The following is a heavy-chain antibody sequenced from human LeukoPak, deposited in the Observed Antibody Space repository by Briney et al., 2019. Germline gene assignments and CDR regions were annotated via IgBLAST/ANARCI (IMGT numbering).Heavy chain of an antibody. Sequence: HGESLKISCKGSGYRFTNYWIAWVRHMPGKGLEWMGIIYPGDSDIRYSPSFQGQVTISADKSISTAYLQWSSLKASDPAMYYCARQEYWRGGCFYAWFDPWGQGTLVTVSS. CDR3: ARQEYWRGGCFYAWFDP. J-gene: IGHJ5*02. V-gene: IGHV5-51*01. D-gene: IGHD2-15*01. CDR1: GYRFTNYW. CDR2: IYPGDSDI.